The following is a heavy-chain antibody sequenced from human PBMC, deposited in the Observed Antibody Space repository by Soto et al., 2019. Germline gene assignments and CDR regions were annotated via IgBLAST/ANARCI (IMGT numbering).Heavy chain of an antibody. CDR2: IYYNGDT. CDR1: GGSISSAGYY. V-gene: IGHV4-31*03. J-gene: IGHJ4*02. CDR3: ARGRDEFDF. Sequence: SETLSLTCTVSGGSISSAGYYWSWIRQPPGKGLEWIGYIYYNGDTYYNPSLKSRITISADKSKNQFSLKLSSVTAADTAVYHCARGRDEFDFWGQGTLVTVSS.